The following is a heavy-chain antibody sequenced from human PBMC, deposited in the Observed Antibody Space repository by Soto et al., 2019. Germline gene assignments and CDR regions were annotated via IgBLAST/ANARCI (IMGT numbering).Heavy chain of an antibody. CDR2: IYYSGST. J-gene: IGHJ4*02. V-gene: IGHV4-59*01. D-gene: IGHD2-15*01. CDR3: ARAREVVVAATDFDY. Sequence: QVQLQESGPGLVKPSETLSLTCTVSGGSISSYYWSWIRQPPGKGLEWIGYIYYSGSTNYNPSLKGRVTITVDTSKNQFSLKLSSVTAADTAVYYCARAREVVVAATDFDYWGQGTLVTVSS. CDR1: GGSISSYY.